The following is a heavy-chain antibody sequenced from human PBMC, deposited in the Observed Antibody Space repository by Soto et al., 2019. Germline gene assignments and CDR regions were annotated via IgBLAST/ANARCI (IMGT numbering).Heavy chain of an antibody. J-gene: IGHJ4*02. D-gene: IGHD3-22*01. CDR2: ISSSSSYI. Sequence: KPVGSLRLSCAASGFTFSSYSMNWVRQAPGKGLEWVSSISSSSSYIYYADSVKGRFTISRDNAKNSLYLQMNSLRAEDTAVYYCARFAAPYDSSGYYYLDYWGQGTLVTVSS. V-gene: IGHV3-21*01. CDR1: GFTFSSYS. CDR3: ARFAAPYDSSGYYYLDY.